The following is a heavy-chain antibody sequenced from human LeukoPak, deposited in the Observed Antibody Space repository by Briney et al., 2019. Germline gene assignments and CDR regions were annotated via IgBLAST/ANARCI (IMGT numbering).Heavy chain of an antibody. J-gene: IGHJ5*02. CDR2: IYHIGTT. CDR3: ARSSGGTFDP. CDR1: GDSISSFYY. V-gene: IGHV4-59*01. Sequence: SETLSLTCSVSGDSISSFYYWSWIRQPPGKGLEWIGYIYHIGTTNYNPSLKSRVTMSVDAAKNQFSLKLSPVTAADTAVYYCARSSGGTFDPWGQGTVVTVSS. D-gene: IGHD1-1*01.